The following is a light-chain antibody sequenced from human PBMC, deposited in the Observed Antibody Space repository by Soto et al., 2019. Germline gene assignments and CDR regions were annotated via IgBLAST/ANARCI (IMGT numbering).Light chain of an antibody. Sequence: RLTQSPSSLSSSVGDTVTISCRASQDMSTYLAWYQQKPGKAPTLLIFGASSLHNGVPPRFAGSGSGSEFTLTINRLQPDDFATYYCQHYTLYSAPFGQGTRV. CDR1: QDMSTY. CDR2: GAS. J-gene: IGKJ5*01. CDR3: QHYTLYSAP. V-gene: IGKV1-5*01.